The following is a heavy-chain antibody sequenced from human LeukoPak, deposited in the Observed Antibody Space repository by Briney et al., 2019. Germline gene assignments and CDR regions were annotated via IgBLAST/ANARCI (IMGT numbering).Heavy chain of an antibody. CDR1: GFTFSSYA. J-gene: IGHJ6*04. Sequence: PGGSLRLSCAASGFTFSSYAMSWVRQAPGKGLEWVSAIGGSGGSTYYADSVKGRFTISRDNSKNTLYLQMNSLRAEDTAVYYCAKDDLTMIVVVIPTMDVWGKGTTVTVSS. CDR2: IGGSGGST. CDR3: AKDDLTMIVVVIPTMDV. D-gene: IGHD3-22*01. V-gene: IGHV3-23*01.